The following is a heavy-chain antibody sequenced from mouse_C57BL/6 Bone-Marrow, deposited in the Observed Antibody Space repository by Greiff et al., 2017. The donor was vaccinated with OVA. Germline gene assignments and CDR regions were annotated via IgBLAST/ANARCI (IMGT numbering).Heavy chain of an antibody. J-gene: IGHJ3*01. V-gene: IGHV1-81*01. CDR1: GYTFTSYG. Sequence: QVQLKESGAELARPGASVKLSCKASGYTFTSYGISWVKQRPGQGLEWIGEIYPRSGNTYYNEKFKGKATLTADKSSSTAYMELRSLTSAAAAVYFGARGRGFGAWFAYWGQGTLVTVSA. CDR3: ARGRGFGAWFAY. CDR2: IYPRSGNT.